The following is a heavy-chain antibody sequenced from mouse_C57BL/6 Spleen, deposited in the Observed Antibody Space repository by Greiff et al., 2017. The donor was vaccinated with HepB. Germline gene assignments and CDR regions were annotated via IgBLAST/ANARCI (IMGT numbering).Heavy chain of an antibody. CDR1: GFTFSSYG. CDR3: ARLDWDDYAMDY. CDR2: ISSGGSYT. Sequence: EVKLEESGGDLVKPGGSLKLSCAASGFTFSSYGMSWVRQTPDKRLEWVATISSGGSYTYYPDSVKGRFTISRDNAKNTRYLQMSSLKSEDTAMYYCARLDWDDYAMDYWGQGTSVTVSS. V-gene: IGHV5-6*02. D-gene: IGHD4-1*01. J-gene: IGHJ4*01.